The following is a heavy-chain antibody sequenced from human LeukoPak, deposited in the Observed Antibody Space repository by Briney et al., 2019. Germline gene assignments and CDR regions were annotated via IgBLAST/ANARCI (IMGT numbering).Heavy chain of an antibody. Sequence: QPGGSLRLSCAASGFTFSNYEMNWVRQAPGKRLEWLSYISSSGISIYDADSVKGRFTISRDNAKNSLFLQMNSLGAEDTGVYYCAREKSGDFDSWGQGTLVTVSS. V-gene: IGHV3-48*03. J-gene: IGHJ4*02. CDR1: GFTFSNYE. CDR2: ISSSGISI. D-gene: IGHD1-14*01. CDR3: AREKSGDFDS.